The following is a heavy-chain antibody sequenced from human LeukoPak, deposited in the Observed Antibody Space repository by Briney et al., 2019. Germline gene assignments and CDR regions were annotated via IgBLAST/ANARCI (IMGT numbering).Heavy chain of an antibody. Sequence: GASVKVSCKASGYTFTSYGINWVRQAPGQGLEWMGWIRAYNGKTNYAQKLQGRVTMATDTSTSTAYMELRSLKSDDTAVYYCARDGIREYYDFWSPRHHCDYWGQGTLVTVSS. V-gene: IGHV1-18*01. J-gene: IGHJ4*02. CDR2: IRAYNGKT. D-gene: IGHD3-3*01. CDR3: ARDGIREYYDFWSPRHHCDY. CDR1: GYTFTSYG.